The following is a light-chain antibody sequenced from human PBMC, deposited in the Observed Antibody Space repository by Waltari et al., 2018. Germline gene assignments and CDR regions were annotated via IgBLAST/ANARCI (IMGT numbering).Light chain of an antibody. Sequence: DIQMTQSPSTLSASVGDRVTITCRASQSISSWLAWYQQKPGKAPKLLIYKASSLESGVPSRCSGSGSGTEFTLTISSLQPDDFATYYCQQRRTFGQGTKVEIK. CDR1: QSISSW. J-gene: IGKJ1*01. CDR2: KAS. CDR3: QQRRT. V-gene: IGKV1-5*03.